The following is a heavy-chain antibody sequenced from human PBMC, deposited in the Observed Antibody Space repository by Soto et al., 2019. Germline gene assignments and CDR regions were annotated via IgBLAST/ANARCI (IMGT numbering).Heavy chain of an antibody. Sequence: PSETLSLTCSVSGGSISSYYWSWIRQPPGKGLEWIGYIYNSGSTNYNPSLKSRVNISVDTSKNQFSLKLSSVTAADTAMYYCAREFWSGYNYFDYWGRGTLVTVSS. J-gene: IGHJ4*02. V-gene: IGHV4-59*01. CDR1: GGSISSYY. CDR3: AREFWSGYNYFDY. D-gene: IGHD3-3*01. CDR2: IYNSGST.